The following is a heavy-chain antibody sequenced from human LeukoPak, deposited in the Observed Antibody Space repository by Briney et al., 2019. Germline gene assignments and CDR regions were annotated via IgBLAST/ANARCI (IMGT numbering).Heavy chain of an antibody. Sequence: ASVKVSCKASGGTFSSYAISWVRQAPGQGLEWMGRIIPILGIANYAQKFQGRVTITADKSTSTAYMELSSLRSEDTAVYYCARSLTRSQFDPWGQGTLVTVSS. J-gene: IGHJ5*02. V-gene: IGHV1-69*04. CDR3: ARSLTRSQFDP. CDR2: IIPILGIA. CDR1: GGTFSSYA.